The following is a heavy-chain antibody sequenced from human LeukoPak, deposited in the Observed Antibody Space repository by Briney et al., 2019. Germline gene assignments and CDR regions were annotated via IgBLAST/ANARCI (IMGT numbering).Heavy chain of an antibody. CDR3: AKDDFRSHIVATGRGLLSY. V-gene: IGHV3-30*02. CDR1: GFTLSGYG. D-gene: IGHD5-12*01. Sequence: GGSLRLSCVTSGFTLSGYGMHWVRQAPGKGLEWVAFIRYDGSNKYYADSVKGRFTISRDNSKNTLYLQMNSLRAEDTAVYYCAKDDFRSHIVATGRGLLSYWGQGTLVTVSS. CDR2: IRYDGSNK. J-gene: IGHJ4*02.